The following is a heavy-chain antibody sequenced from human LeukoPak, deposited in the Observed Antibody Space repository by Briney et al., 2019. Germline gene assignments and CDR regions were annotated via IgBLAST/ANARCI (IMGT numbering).Heavy chain of an antibody. CDR1: GGSISSYY. Sequence: PSETLSLTCTVSGGSISSYYWSWIRQPPGKGLEWIGEINHSGSTNYNPSLKSRVTMSVDTSKNQFSLKLSSVTAADTAVYYCARVRGIAAAGYYYYGMDVWGQGTTVTVSS. J-gene: IGHJ6*02. V-gene: IGHV4-34*01. CDR2: INHSGST. D-gene: IGHD6-13*01. CDR3: ARVRGIAAAGYYYYGMDV.